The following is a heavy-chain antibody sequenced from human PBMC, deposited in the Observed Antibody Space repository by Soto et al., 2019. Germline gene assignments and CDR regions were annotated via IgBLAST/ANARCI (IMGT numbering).Heavy chain of an antibody. V-gene: IGHV3-11*06. Sequence: LRLSWVGSGFTFIDHYMNWVRQAPGKGLQWVAYISSRSSEINYADPVKGRFTISRDNAKNSVFLHMTSLTAEDTGVYFCARGDGAVGAAIDIWGQGTLVTVSS. J-gene: IGHJ4*02. CDR3: ARGDGAVGAAIDI. CDR1: GFTFIDHY. D-gene: IGHD2-15*01. CDR2: ISSRSSEI.